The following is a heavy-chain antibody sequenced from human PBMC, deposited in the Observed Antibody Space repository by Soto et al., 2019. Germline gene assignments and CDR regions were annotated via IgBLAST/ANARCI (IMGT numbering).Heavy chain of an antibody. Sequence: PGGSQRLSCAASGFTFSSYGMHWVRQAPGKGLEWVAVISYDGSNKYYADSVKGRFTISRDNSKNTLYLQMNSLRAEDTAVYYCAKDLYDSSGPDVLYYYYGMDVWGQGTTVTVSS. CDR1: GFTFSSYG. D-gene: IGHD3-22*01. CDR2: ISYDGSNK. V-gene: IGHV3-30*18. J-gene: IGHJ6*02. CDR3: AKDLYDSSGPDVLYYYYGMDV.